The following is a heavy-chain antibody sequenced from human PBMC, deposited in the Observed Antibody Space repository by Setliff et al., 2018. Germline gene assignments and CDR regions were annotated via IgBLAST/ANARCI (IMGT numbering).Heavy chain of an antibody. CDR2: IDPRDDFT. CDR3: AIDYGPTGTPYH. D-gene: IGHD1-1*01. Sequence: ASVKVSCKASGYSFSDFYMHWVRQVPGEGLEALGRIDPRDDFTVYAERFKDRLTITADTSTDTSYMEMRSLRFEDTAVYYCAIDYGPTGTPYHWGQGTPVTVSS. V-gene: IGHV1-69-2*01. CDR1: GYSFSDFY. J-gene: IGHJ4*02.